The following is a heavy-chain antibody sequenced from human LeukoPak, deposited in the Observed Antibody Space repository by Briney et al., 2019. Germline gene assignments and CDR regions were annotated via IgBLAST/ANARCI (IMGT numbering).Heavy chain of an antibody. CDR2: ISYHESNK. V-gene: IGHV3-30-3*01. D-gene: IGHD3-3*01. CDR1: GFTFSSYS. Sequence: PGGSLRLSCTASGFTFSSYSLYWVRQAPGKGLECVAVISYHESNKYYADSVKGRFTISRDNSKDTLFLQMNSPRAEDTAVYYCARNVESAYYEFGDGMDVWGQGTTVTVSS. J-gene: IGHJ6*02. CDR3: ARNVESAYYEFGDGMDV.